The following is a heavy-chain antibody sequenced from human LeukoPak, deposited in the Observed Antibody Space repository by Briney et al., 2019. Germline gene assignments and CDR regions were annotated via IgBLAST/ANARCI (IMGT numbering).Heavy chain of an antibody. J-gene: IGHJ4*02. CDR2: ISGYDGDT. CDR1: GYSFTSYW. Sequence: GESLKISCKGSGYSFTSYWIGWVRQAPGQGPEWMGWISGYDGDTNYAQKFQGRVAMTTETSTSTAYMELTSLRSDDTAVYYCVRDGRDSTAYSLHWGQGTLVTVSS. CDR3: VRDGRDSTAYSLH. V-gene: IGHV1-18*04. D-gene: IGHD3-22*01.